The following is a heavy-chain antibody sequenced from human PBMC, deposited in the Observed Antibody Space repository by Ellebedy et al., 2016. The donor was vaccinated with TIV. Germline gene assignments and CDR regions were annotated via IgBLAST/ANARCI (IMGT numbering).Heavy chain of an antibody. Sequence: SETLSLTCAVYGGSFSGYYWSWIRQPPGKGLEWIGEINHSGSTNYNPSLKSRVTISVDTSKNQFSLKLSSVTAADTAVYYCARRTHTHYFDYWGQGTLVTVSS. CDR3: ARRTHTHYFDY. J-gene: IGHJ4*02. CDR1: GGSFSGYY. V-gene: IGHV4-34*01. CDR2: INHSGST. D-gene: IGHD1-7*01.